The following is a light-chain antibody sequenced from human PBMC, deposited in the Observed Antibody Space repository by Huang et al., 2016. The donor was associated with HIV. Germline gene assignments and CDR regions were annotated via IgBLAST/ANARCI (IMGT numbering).Light chain of an antibody. CDR3: HQYNKGHT. J-gene: IGKJ2*01. Sequence: EIVMTQSPATLSVSRGTRVTPSCRASQSISSDLAWFQPNPGPPPSLLIYASSHRATGTPARCSGRWAGTAFTITLSSVQSEDFAVYFCHQYNKGHTFGHGTKLDIK. V-gene: IGKV3-15*01. CDR2: ASS. CDR1: QSISSD.